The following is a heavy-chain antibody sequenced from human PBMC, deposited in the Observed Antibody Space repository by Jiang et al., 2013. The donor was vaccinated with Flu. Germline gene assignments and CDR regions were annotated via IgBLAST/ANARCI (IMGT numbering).Heavy chain of an antibody. D-gene: IGHD3-9*01. CDR1: GGSISSYY. J-gene: IGHJ5*02. Sequence: LLKPSETLSLTCTVSGGSISSYYWSWIRQPPGKGLEWIGYIYYSGSTNYNPSLKSRVTISVDTSKNQFSLKLSSVTAADTAVYYCARVEDDILTGAPGPFDPWGQGTLVTVSS. V-gene: IGHV4-59*01. CDR2: IYYSGST. CDR3: ARVEDDILTGAPGPFDP.